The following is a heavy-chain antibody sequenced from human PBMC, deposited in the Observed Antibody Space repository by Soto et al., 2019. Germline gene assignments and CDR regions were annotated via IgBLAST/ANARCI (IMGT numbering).Heavy chain of an antibody. Sequence: SETLSLTCTVSGGSISSGDYYWSWISQPPGKGLEWIGYIYYSGSTYYNPSLKSRVTISVDTSKNQFSLKLSSVTAADTAVYYCAREPVVVVAATGWFDPWGQGTLVTVS. CDR1: GGSISSGDYY. CDR2: IYYSGST. J-gene: IGHJ5*02. V-gene: IGHV4-30-4*01. D-gene: IGHD2-15*01. CDR3: AREPVVVVAATGWFDP.